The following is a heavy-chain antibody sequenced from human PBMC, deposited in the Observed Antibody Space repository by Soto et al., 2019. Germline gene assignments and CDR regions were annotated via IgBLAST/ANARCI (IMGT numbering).Heavy chain of an antibody. CDR3: ARDRTTEYGMDV. J-gene: IGHJ6*02. D-gene: IGHD4-17*01. V-gene: IGHV3-53*01. CDR2: IYSGGST. CDR1: GFTVSSNY. Sequence: GGSLRLSWAASGFTVSSNYMSWVRQAPGKGLEWVSVIYSGGSTYYADSVKGRFTISRDNSKNALYLQMNSLRAEDTAVYYCARDRTTEYGMDVWGQGTTVTVSS.